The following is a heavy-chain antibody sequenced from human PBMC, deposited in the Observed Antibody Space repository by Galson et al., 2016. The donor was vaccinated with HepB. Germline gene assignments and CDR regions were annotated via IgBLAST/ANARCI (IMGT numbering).Heavy chain of an antibody. D-gene: IGHD6-13*01. Sequence: SLRLSCAATGFSFSNYAMGWVRQTPGKGLEWDSNINADGSTTHYRDSVKGRFTISRDNSQNTLYLQMSSLRVEDTAIYYCAKRAIASALNWFDPWGQGTLVTVSS. CDR1: GFSFSNYA. V-gene: IGHV3-23*01. CDR2: INADGSTT. J-gene: IGHJ5*02. CDR3: AKRAIASALNWFDP.